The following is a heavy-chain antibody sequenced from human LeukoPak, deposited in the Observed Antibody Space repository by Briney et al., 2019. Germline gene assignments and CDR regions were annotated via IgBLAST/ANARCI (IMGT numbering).Heavy chain of an antibody. CDR2: MYSGGTT. V-gene: IGHV3-66*01. Sequence: GGSLRLSCAASGFTFSSYEMNWVRQAPGKGLEWVSIMYSGGTTYYADSVKGRFTISRDNSKNTLYLQMNSLRAEDTAVYYCARSQGAFDVWGQGTMVTVSS. J-gene: IGHJ3*01. CDR1: GFTFSSYE. CDR3: ARSQGAFDV.